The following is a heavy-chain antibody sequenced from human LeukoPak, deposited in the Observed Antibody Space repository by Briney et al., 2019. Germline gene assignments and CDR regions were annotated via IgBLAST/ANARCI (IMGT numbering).Heavy chain of an antibody. Sequence: GGSLRLSCAASGFTFSPYAMSWVRQAPGKGLEWVSTISDSGANTYYADSVRGRFTISRDNSKNTLYLQKNSLRADDTAIYYCAKSMTLQWRGFFDLWGRGTHVTVSS. J-gene: IGHJ2*01. CDR1: GFTFSPYA. V-gene: IGHV3-23*01. CDR2: ISDSGANT. D-gene: IGHD6-19*01. CDR3: AKSMTLQWRGFFDL.